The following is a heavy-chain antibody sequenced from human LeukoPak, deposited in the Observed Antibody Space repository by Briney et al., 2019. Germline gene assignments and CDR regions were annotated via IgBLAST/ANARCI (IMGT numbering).Heavy chain of an antibody. CDR2: IYSSGAT. Sequence: SQTLSLTCSVSGASISGGNYHWSWIRQPAGKGLEWIGRIYSSGATNYNPSFKRRATISEDTSKNQFSLKLTSVTAADTAVYYCTRDLTQYYDVWSGSHGFDIWGQGTMVIVSS. CDR1: GASISGGNYH. J-gene: IGHJ3*02. D-gene: IGHD3-3*01. CDR3: TRDLTQYYDVWSGSHGFDI. V-gene: IGHV4-61*02.